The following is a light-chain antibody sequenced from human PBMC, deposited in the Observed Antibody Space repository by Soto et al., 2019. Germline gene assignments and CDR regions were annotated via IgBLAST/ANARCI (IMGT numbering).Light chain of an antibody. Sequence: QLVLTQPPSVSGAPGQRVTISCTGSSSNIGAGYDVHWYQQLPGTAPKLLIYNNNNRPSGVPDRFSGSKSGTSASLAITGLQAEDEADYYCQSYDSSLSVWVFGGGTKVTVL. CDR1: SSNIGAGYD. V-gene: IGLV1-40*01. CDR3: QSYDSSLSVWV. J-gene: IGLJ3*02. CDR2: NNN.